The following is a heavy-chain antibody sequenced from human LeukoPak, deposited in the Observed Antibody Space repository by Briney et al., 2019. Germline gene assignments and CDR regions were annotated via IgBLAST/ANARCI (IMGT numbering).Heavy chain of an antibody. Sequence: ASVKVSCKASGYSFSSYYMHCVRQAPGQGLEWMGIINPSGDSTTYAQKFQGRVTMTRDTSTRTVYMELSSLRSDDTAVYYCARESGYGNNWFDPWGQGTLVTVSS. CDR2: INPSGDST. J-gene: IGHJ5*02. D-gene: IGHD6-25*01. CDR3: ARESGYGNNWFDP. V-gene: IGHV1-46*01. CDR1: GYSFSSYY.